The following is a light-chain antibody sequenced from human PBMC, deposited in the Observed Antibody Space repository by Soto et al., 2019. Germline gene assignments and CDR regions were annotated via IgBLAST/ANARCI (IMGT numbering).Light chain of an antibody. V-gene: IGKV1-5*03. CDR2: KAS. CDR1: QSISSW. J-gene: IGKJ5*01. CDR3: QQYNSYSIA. Sequence: DIQMTQSPSTLSASVGDRVTITCRASQSISSWLAWYQQKPGKAPKLLIYKASSLESGVPSRFSGSGSGTEFTITISGLQPDDFATYYCQQYNSYSIAFGQGTRLEIK.